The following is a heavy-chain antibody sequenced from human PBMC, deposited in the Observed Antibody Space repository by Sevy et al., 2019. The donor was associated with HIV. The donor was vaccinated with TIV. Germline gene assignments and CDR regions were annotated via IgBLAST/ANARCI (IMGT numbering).Heavy chain of an antibody. CDR3: AEGGNYAVFDY. CDR2: IASSGGTT. V-gene: IGHV3-23*01. CDR1: GFSFSSYA. Sequence: GGSLRLSCAASGFSFSSYAMSWVRQAPGKGLEWVSAIASSGGTTYYADSVRGRFTVSRDNSKSTLYLQMNSLRAEDTAVYYCAEGGNYAVFDYWGQGTLVTVSS. J-gene: IGHJ4*02. D-gene: IGHD1-26*01.